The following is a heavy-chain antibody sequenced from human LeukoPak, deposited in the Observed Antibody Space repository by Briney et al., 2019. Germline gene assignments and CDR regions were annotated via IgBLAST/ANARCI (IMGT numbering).Heavy chain of an antibody. V-gene: IGHV1-18*01. J-gene: IGHJ4*02. D-gene: IGHD1-26*01. CDR1: VWTFTSYG. CDR2: SSAYNGNT. CDR3: ARDPYSGSYFGY. Sequence: GASVTVSFKCSVWTFTSYGINWVGQPRAKGLEWVGWSSAYNGNTNYAQKLQGRVTMTTDTSTSTDYMELSSLRSDDTAVYYCARDPYSGSYFGYWGQGTLVTVSS.